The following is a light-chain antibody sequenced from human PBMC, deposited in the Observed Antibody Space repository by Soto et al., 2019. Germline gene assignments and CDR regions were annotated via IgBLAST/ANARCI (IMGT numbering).Light chain of an antibody. Sequence: SSVLTQPPSVSVAPGQTAKIACGGNNMGSKSVHWYQQKAGQAPVVVVYGDSDRPSGIPERFSGSKSGNTATLTISRVEAGDEADYYCQVWDSSSDHFVFGTGTKLTVL. CDR3: QVWDSSSDHFV. CDR2: GDS. J-gene: IGLJ1*01. V-gene: IGLV3-21*02. CDR1: NMGSKS.